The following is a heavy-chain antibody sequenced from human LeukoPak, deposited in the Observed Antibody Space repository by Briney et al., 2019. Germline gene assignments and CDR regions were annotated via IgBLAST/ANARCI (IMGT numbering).Heavy chain of an antibody. CDR2: ISGSGGST. CDR3: AKDLLLWFGELLAGDY. J-gene: IGHJ4*02. CDR1: GFTFSNYA. D-gene: IGHD3-10*01. Sequence: GGSLRLSCAASGFTFSNYAMSWVRQAPGKGLEWVSAISGSGGSTYYADSVKGRFTISRDNSKNTLYLQMNSLRAEDTAVYYCAKDLLLWFGELLAGDYWGQGTLVTVSS. V-gene: IGHV3-23*01.